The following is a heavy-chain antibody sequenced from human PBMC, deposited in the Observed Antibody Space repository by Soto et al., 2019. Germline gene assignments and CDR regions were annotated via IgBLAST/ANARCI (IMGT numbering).Heavy chain of an antibody. CDR3: ARLLWFGELSGYYGMDV. D-gene: IGHD3-10*01. CDR2: IYYIGST. CDR1: GGSISSGGYY. V-gene: IGHV4-31*03. J-gene: IGHJ6*02. Sequence: QVQLQESGPGLVKPSQTLSLTCTVSGGSISSGGYYWSWIRQHPGKGLEWIGYIYYIGSTYYNPSLNSRVTISLDTSKNQFSLKLSSVTAADTAVYYCARLLWFGELSGYYGMDVWGQGTTVTVSS.